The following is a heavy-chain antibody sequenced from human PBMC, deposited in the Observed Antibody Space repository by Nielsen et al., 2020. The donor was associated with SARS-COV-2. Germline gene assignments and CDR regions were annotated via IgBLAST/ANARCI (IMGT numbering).Heavy chain of an antibody. CDR1: GYTFTSYA. J-gene: IGHJ4*02. D-gene: IGHD4-23*01. V-gene: IGHV1-3*01. CDR2: INAGNGNT. CDR3: ARATVVTPRGFDY. Sequence: ASVKVSCKASGYTFTSYAMHWVRQAPGQRLEWMGWINAGNGNTKYSQKFQGRVTITRDTSASTAYMELSSLRSEDTAVYYCARATVVTPRGFDYWGQGTLVTVSS.